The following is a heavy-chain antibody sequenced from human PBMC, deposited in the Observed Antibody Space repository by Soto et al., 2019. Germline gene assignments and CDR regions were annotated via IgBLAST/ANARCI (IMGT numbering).Heavy chain of an antibody. D-gene: IGHD3-3*01. Sequence: QVQLVESGGDVVQPGRSLRLSCTASGFTFNRYAIHWVRQAPAKGLEWVAVILSDGSKKYYADSVKGRFTLSRDNSKNTLYVQMNSLRIDDTAVYYCTRGDLYSRSGSNTTYFDYWGQGTLVTVSS. V-gene: IGHV3-30-3*01. CDR3: TRGDLYSRSGSNTTYFDY. J-gene: IGHJ4*02. CDR2: ILSDGSKK. CDR1: GFTFNRYA.